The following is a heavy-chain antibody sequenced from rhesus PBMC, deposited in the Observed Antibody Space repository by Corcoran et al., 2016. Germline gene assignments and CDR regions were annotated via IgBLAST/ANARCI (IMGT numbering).Heavy chain of an antibody. CDR1: GASISSYW. CDR3: ARSTTVAATPLFDY. D-gene: IGHD4-29*01. J-gene: IGHJ4*01. V-gene: IGHV4-80*01. Sequence: QVQLQESGPGLVKPSETLSLTCAVSGASISSYWWSWIRQPPGKGVEWIGENNGNSGSTDYNHSHKSRATISKDASKKQFSLRLSSVTAADTAVYYCARSTTVAATPLFDYWGQGVLVTVSS. CDR2: NNGNSGST.